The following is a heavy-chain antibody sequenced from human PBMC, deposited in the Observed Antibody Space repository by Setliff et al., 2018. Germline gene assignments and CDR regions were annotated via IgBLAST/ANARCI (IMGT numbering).Heavy chain of an antibody. D-gene: IGHD4-17*01. V-gene: IGHV1-18*01. CDR1: GYTFTNYG. Sequence: PSVKVSCKASGYTFTNYGISWVRQAPGQGLEWMGWISASNGNTNSAQKLQGRVTMTTDTSTSTAYMELRSLRSDDTAAYYCARDSPTVVTHIRAFDIWGQGTMVTVSS. CDR2: ISASNGNT. CDR3: ARDSPTVVTHIRAFDI. J-gene: IGHJ3*02.